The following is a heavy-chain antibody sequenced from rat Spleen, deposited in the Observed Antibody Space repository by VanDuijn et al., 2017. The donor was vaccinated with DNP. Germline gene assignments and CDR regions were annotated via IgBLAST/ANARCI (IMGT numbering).Heavy chain of an antibody. J-gene: IGHJ2*01. CDR2: INSEGST. CDR3: ARGKYNSDYFDY. Sequence: EVQLQESGPGLVKPSQSLSLTCSVTEYSIISSYRWNWIRKFPGNKVEWMGYINSEGSTNYNPSLKSRISITRDTSKNQFFLQVKSVSTEDTATYYCARGKYNSDYFDYWGQGVMVTVSS. D-gene: IGHD4-3*01. CDR1: EYSIISSYR. V-gene: IGHV3-3*01.